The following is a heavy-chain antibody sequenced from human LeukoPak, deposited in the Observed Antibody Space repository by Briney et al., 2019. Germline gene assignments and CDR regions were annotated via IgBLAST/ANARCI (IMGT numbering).Heavy chain of an antibody. J-gene: IGHJ4*02. Sequence: PSETPSLTCTVSGGSISTYYWNWIRQPPGKGLEWIGYIYYSGTTNYNPSLKSRVTISVDTSKNQFSLKLTSVTAADTAVYYCARGYSSTWFKTWDFWGQGTLVTVSS. D-gene: IGHD6-13*01. CDR2: IYYSGTT. V-gene: IGHV4-59*08. CDR1: GGSISTYY. CDR3: ARGYSSTWFKTWDF.